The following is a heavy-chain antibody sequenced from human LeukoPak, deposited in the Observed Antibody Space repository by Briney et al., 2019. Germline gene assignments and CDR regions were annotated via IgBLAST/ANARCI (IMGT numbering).Heavy chain of an antibody. D-gene: IGHD4-23*01. CDR1: GFTFSSYA. CDR3: AKDTYGGNRRGLPGY. CDR2: ISGSGGST. V-gene: IGHV3-23*01. Sequence: GRSLRLSCAASGFTFSSYAMSWVRQAPGKGLEWVSAISGSGGSTYYADSVKGRFTISRDNSKNTLYLQMNSLRAEDTAVYYCAKDTYGGNRRGLPGYWGQGTLVTVSS. J-gene: IGHJ4*02.